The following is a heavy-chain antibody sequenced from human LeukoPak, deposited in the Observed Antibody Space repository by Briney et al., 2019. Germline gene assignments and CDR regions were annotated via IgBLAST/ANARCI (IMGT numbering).Heavy chain of an antibody. D-gene: IGHD6-13*01. V-gene: IGHV5-51*01. Sequence: GESLKISCKGSGYSFTSYWIGWVRQMPGKGLEWMGIIYPGDSDTRYSPSFQGQATISADKSISTAYLQWSSLKASDTAMYYCAISYSSSWLNFDNWGQGTLVTVSS. CDR2: IYPGDSDT. CDR3: AISYSSSWLNFDN. CDR1: GYSFTSYW. J-gene: IGHJ4*02.